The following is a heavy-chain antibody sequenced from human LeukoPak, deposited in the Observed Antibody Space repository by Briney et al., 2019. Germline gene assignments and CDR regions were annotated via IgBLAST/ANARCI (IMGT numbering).Heavy chain of an antibody. CDR2: IYTSGST. J-gene: IGHJ5*02. D-gene: IGHD3-10*01. CDR3: ARDMVRGVIGWFDP. CDR1: GGSISSYY. V-gene: IGHV4-4*07. Sequence: SETLSLTCTVSGGSISSYYWSWIRQPAGKGLEWIGRIYTSGSTNYNPSLKSRVIISVDKSKNQFSLNLSSVTAADTAVYYCARDMVRGVIGWFDPWGQGTLVTVSS.